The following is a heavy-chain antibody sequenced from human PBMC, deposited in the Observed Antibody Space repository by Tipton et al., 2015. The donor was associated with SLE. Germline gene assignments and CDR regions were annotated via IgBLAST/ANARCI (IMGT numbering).Heavy chain of an antibody. D-gene: IGHD1-1*01. CDR3: ARGGTGSLWYFDL. V-gene: IGHV3-30*04. Sequence: SLRLSCAASGFIFSNSGFNWVRQAPGRGLEWVAVVSYDGTNKDYADSVKGRFTISRDKSKNTLYLQMNSLRAEDTAVYYCARGGTGSLWYFDLWGRGTLVTVSS. CDR2: VSYDGTNK. J-gene: IGHJ2*01. CDR1: GFIFSNSG.